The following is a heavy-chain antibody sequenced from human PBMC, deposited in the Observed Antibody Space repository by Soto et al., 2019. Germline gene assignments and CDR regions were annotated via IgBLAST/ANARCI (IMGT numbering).Heavy chain of an antibody. CDR2: SSTYNGNT. Sequence: ASVKVSCKASGYTLSNYGISWVRQAPGQGLEWMGWSSTYNGNTKYAKKFQGRVTMTTDTSTSTAYMELRSLRSDDTAIYYCVRDHHDFSSDYHYYHMDVWGKGTTVTVSS. V-gene: IGHV1-18*01. D-gene: IGHD3-3*01. CDR1: GYTLSNYG. J-gene: IGHJ6*03. CDR3: VRDHHDFSSDYHYYHMDV.